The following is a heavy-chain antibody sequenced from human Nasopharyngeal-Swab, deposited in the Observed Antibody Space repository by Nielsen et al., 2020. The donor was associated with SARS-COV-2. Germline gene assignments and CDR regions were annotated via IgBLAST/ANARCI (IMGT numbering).Heavy chain of an antibody. Sequence: EGSLRLSCAASGFTFSSYSMNWVRQAPGKGLEWVSSISSSSSYIYYADSVKGRFTISRDNAKNSLYLQMNSLRAEDTAVYYCARAYSSGWTWFDYWGQGTLVTVSS. CDR3: ARAYSSGWTWFDY. D-gene: IGHD6-19*01. V-gene: IGHV3-21*01. CDR2: ISSSSSYI. J-gene: IGHJ4*02. CDR1: GFTFSSYS.